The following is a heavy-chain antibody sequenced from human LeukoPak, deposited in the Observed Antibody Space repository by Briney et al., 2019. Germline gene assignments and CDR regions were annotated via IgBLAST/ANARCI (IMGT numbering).Heavy chain of an antibody. V-gene: IGHV1-18*01. Sequence: AASVKVSCKTSGYTFTYYVISWVRQAPGQGLEWMGWINAYNGNTNDAQKFQGRVTMTTDTSTSTAYMELRSLRSDDTAVYYCARGEKPYDYWGQGTLVSVSS. CDR2: INAYNGNT. J-gene: IGHJ4*02. CDR3: ARGEKPYDY. CDR1: GYTFTYYV. D-gene: IGHD1-26*01.